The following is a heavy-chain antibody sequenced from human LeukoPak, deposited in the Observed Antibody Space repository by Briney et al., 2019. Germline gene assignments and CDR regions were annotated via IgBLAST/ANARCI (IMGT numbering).Heavy chain of an antibody. D-gene: IGHD6-19*01. Sequence: SETLSLTCTVSGXSISSSTYYWGWIRQPPGKGLEWIGSIYYSGSTYYNPSLKSRVTISVDTSKNQFSLKLSSVTAADTAVYYCARSWDSSGWSYFDYWGQGTLVTVSS. J-gene: IGHJ4*02. V-gene: IGHV4-39*01. CDR2: IYYSGST. CDR1: GXSISSSTYY. CDR3: ARSWDSSGWSYFDY.